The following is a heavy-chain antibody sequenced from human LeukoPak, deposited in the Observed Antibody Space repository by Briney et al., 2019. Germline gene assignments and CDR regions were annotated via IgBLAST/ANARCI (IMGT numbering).Heavy chain of an antibody. CDR3: AKLPIVVVVAATWWFDP. CDR1: GFTFSSYA. D-gene: IGHD2-15*01. V-gene: IGHV3-23*01. J-gene: IGHJ5*02. Sequence: GGSLRLSCAAPGFTFSSYAMSWVRQAPGKGLEWVSGISGSGGSTYYADSVKGRFTISRDNSKNTLYLQMNSLRAEDTAVYYCAKLPIVVVVAATWWFDPWGQGTLVTVSS. CDR2: ISGSGGST.